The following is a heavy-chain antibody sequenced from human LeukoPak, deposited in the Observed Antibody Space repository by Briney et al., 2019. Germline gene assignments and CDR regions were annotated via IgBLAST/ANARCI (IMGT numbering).Heavy chain of an antibody. J-gene: IGHJ4*02. V-gene: IGHV4-34*01. CDR2: INHSGST. CDR1: GGSFSGYY. CDR3: ARGVLMVYAIPNYFDY. Sequence: SETLSLTCAVYGGSFSGYYWSWIRQPPGKGLEWMGEINHSGSTNYNPSLKSRVTISVDTSKNQFSLKLSSVTAADTAVYYCARGVLMVYAIPNYFDYWGQGTLVTVSS. D-gene: IGHD2-8*01.